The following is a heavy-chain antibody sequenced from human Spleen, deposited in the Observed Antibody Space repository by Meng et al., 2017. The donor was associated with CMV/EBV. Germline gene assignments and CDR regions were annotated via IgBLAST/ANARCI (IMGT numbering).Heavy chain of an antibody. V-gene: IGHV4-34*01. CDR3: ARGYTDYYYGMDV. Sequence: SETLSLTCAVYGGSFSGYYWRWIRQPPGKGLEWIGEINHSGSTNYNPSLKSRVTISVDTSKKQFSLKLTSVTAADTAVYYCARGYTDYYYGMDVWGQGTTVTVSS. CDR1: GGSFSGYY. CDR2: INHSGST. J-gene: IGHJ6*02. D-gene: IGHD2-2*02.